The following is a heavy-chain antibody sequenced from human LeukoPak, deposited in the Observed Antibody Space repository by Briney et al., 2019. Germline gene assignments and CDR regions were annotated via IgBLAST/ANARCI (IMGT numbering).Heavy chain of an antibody. CDR2: IYYSGST. V-gene: IGHV4-39*01. Sequence: SETLSLTCTVSGGSISSSSYYWGWIRQPPGRGLEWIGSIYYSGSTYYNPSLKSRVTISVDTSKNQFSLKLSSVTAADTAVYYCPLRDGDFGMDFDYWGQGTLVTVSS. CDR3: PLRDGDFGMDFDY. J-gene: IGHJ4*02. D-gene: IGHD4-17*01. CDR1: GGSISSSSYY.